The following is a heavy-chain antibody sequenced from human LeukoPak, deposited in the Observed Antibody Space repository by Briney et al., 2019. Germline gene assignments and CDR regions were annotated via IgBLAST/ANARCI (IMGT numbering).Heavy chain of an antibody. D-gene: IGHD3-10*01. J-gene: IGHJ3*02. V-gene: IGHV1-69*13. CDR2: IIPVLGTG. CDR3: AREGVGLWGSGNNAFDI. Sequence: ASVKVSCKASGYTFTSYYMHWVRQAPGQGLEWMGGIIPVLGTGNSAQKFQGRVTITADESTSTVYMELSSLRFEDTAVYYCAREGVGLWGSGNNAFDIWGQGTMVTVSS. CDR1: GYTFTSYY.